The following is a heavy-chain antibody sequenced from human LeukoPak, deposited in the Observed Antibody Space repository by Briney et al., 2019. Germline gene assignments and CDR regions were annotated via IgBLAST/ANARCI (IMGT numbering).Heavy chain of an antibody. CDR2: INWNGGST. J-gene: IGHJ3*02. Sequence: PGGSLRLSCAASGFTFSSYWMSWVRQAPGKGLEWVSGINWNGGSTGYADSVKGRFTISRDNAKNSLYLQMNSLRAEDTALYHCARDLLAVAQGAFDIWGQGTMVTVSS. CDR1: GFTFSSYW. V-gene: IGHV3-20*01. CDR3: ARDLLAVAQGAFDI. D-gene: IGHD6-19*01.